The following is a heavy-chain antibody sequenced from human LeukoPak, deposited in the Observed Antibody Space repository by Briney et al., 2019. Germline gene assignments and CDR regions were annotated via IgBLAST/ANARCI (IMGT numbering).Heavy chain of an antibody. Sequence: GGSLRLSCAASGFTFSRFWMNWVRQAPGKGLEWVSSISSSSSYIYYADSVKGRFTISRDNAKNSLYLQMNSLRAEDTAVYYCARSIAVARFDYWGQGTLVTVSS. J-gene: IGHJ4*02. CDR3: ARSIAVARFDY. V-gene: IGHV3-21*01. CDR1: GFTFSRFW. D-gene: IGHD6-19*01. CDR2: ISSSSSYI.